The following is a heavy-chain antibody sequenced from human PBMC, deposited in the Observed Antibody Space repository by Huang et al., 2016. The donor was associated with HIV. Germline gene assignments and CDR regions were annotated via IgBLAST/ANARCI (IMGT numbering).Heavy chain of an antibody. Sequence: QESGPGLVGPSETLSLTCAVSGDSINSNTFYWGGIRRPPGKGVEWVGSIYYSGTTDYKPALKRRARIAVDASKNRIFLHLRSVTAADTGVYYCARTGVAVSDDPEYFQHWGQGALVTIS. J-gene: IGHJ1*01. CDR3: ARTGVAVSDDPEYFQH. CDR1: GDSINSNTFY. D-gene: IGHD3-3*01. CDR2: IYYSGTT. V-gene: IGHV4-39*02.